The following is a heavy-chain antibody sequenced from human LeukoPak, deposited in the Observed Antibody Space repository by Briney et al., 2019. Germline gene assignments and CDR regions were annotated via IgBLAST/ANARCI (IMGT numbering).Heavy chain of an antibody. Sequence: GGSLRLSCAASGFTFSSYWMHWVRQAPGKGLVWVSRISHDGIISYADSVKGRFTISRDNAKNTLTLQMNSLRVEDTAVYFCARDWVYKIDYWGRGTLVTVSS. J-gene: IGHJ4*02. CDR2: ISHDGII. CDR1: GFTFSSYW. CDR3: ARDWVYKIDY. V-gene: IGHV3-74*01. D-gene: IGHD5-24*01.